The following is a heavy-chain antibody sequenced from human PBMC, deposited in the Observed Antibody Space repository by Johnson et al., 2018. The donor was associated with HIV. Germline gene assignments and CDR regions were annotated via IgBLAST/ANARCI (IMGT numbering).Heavy chain of an antibody. Sequence: VQLVESGGGLVQPGGSLRLSCAASGFSFSDYDMHWVRQLTGKSLEWVSAIGTAGDTFYPGSVKGRFTISRENPKTSLYLKMNSLRAGDTAVYYCARERVAVTGPTRAFDIWGQGTMVIVSS. CDR1: GFSFSDYD. CDR3: ARERVAVTGPTRAFDI. J-gene: IGHJ3*02. D-gene: IGHD6-19*01. CDR2: IGTAGDT. V-gene: IGHV3-13*01.